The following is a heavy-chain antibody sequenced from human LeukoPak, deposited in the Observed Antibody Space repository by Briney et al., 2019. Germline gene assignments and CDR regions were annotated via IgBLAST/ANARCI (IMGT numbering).Heavy chain of an antibody. Sequence: ASVKVSCKASGYTFTGYYMHWVRQAPGQGLEWMGWINPNSGSTNYAQKFQGRVTMTRDTSISTAYMELSRLRSDDTAVYYCVRACAGITMMPESLEYFQHWGQGTLVTVSS. V-gene: IGHV1-2*02. CDR1: GYTFTGYY. CDR2: INPNSGST. J-gene: IGHJ1*01. CDR3: VRACAGITMMPESLEYFQH. D-gene: IGHD3-22*01.